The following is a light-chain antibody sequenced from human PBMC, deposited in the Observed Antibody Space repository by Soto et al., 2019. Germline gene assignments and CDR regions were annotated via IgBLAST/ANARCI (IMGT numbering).Light chain of an antibody. CDR1: QMVSSD. Sequence: EVVMTQSPATLSVSPGERATLSCRASQMVSSDLAWYQQRPGQAPRLVIYGASTRATGVPARFSGSGSGTDFTLTISSLQSEDFAVYYYQQYDHWPRTFGQGTKVEIK. V-gene: IGKV3-15*01. J-gene: IGKJ1*01. CDR2: GAS. CDR3: QQYDHWPRT.